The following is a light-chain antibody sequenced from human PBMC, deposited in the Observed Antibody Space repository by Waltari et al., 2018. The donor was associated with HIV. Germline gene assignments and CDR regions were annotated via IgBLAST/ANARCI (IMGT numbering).Light chain of an antibody. Sequence: QSALTQPASVSGSPGPSLTISCTGTNRNIGLYSLVSWYRQYPGQSPPLIIYGVTSRPSGVSSRFSGSKSGNTASLTISGLHVDDEADYYCSSYTSGDTVLFGGGTKLTVL. CDR2: GVT. V-gene: IGLV2-14*01. CDR3: SSYTSGDTVL. J-gene: IGLJ3*02. CDR1: NRNIGLYSL.